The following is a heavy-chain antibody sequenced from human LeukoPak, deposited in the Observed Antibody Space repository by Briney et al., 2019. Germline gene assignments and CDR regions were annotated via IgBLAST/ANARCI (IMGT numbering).Heavy chain of an antibody. CDR3: ARLSVQRGGDDAFDI. J-gene: IGHJ3*02. CDR1: GGTFSSYA. CDR2: IIPILGIA. D-gene: IGHD2-21*02. V-gene: IGHV1-69*04. Sequence: GASVKVSCKASGGTFSSYAISWVRQAPGQGLEWMGRIIPILGIANYAQKFQGRVTITADKSTSTAYMELSSLRSEDTAVYYCARLSVQRGGDDAFDIWGQGTMVSVSS.